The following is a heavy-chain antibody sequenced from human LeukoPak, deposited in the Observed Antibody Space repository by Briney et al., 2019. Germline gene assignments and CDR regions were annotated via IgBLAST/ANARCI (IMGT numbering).Heavy chain of an antibody. CDR3: AQRTDGGTYSEG. Sequence: GASVKVSCKTSGYTFTGYFMHWVRRAPGQGLEWMGWMNPNSGGTNYAQKFQGGVTMTRDTSISTAYMELTDLTSDDTAVYYCAQRTDGGTYSEGWGLGTLVTVSS. D-gene: IGHD1-26*01. CDR2: MNPNSGGT. V-gene: IGHV1-2*02. J-gene: IGHJ4*02. CDR1: GYTFTGYF.